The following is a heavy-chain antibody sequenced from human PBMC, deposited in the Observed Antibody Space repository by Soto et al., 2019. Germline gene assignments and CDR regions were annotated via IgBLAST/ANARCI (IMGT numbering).Heavy chain of an antibody. Sequence: EVQLVESGGGLVQPGGSLRLSCAASGFTFSDHYMDWVRQAPGKGLEWVGRTRNKANSYTTEYAASVKGRFTISRDDSKNSLYLQMNSLKTEDTAVYYCARGHSSAYYYVYWGQGTLVTVSS. CDR1: GFTFSDHY. D-gene: IGHD3-22*01. V-gene: IGHV3-72*01. J-gene: IGHJ4*02. CDR2: TRNKANSYTT. CDR3: ARGHSSAYYYVY.